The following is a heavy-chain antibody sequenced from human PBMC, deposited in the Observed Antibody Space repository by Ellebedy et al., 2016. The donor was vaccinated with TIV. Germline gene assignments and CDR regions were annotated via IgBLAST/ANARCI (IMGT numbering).Heavy chain of an antibody. CDR3: TRDCSSSACHAYYYYYGMDV. J-gene: IGHJ6*02. CDR2: TSTYNGDK. Sequence: AASVKVSCKTSGYTFTSYAISWVRQAPGQGLEWMAWTSTYNGDKRFAQKFQDRVTLTTDRSTSTVYMELRSLRSDDSAMYYCTRDCSSSACHAYYYYYGMDVWGQGTSVTVSS. D-gene: IGHD2-2*01. CDR1: GYTFTSYA. V-gene: IGHV1-18*01.